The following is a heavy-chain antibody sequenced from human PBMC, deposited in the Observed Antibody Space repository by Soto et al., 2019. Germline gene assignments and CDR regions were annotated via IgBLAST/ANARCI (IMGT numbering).Heavy chain of an antibody. CDR2: SVVGSGNT. J-gene: IGHJ6*02. CDR1: GFTFTSSA. Sequence: QMQLVQSGPEVKKPGTSVKVSCKASGFTFTSSAVQWVRQARGQRREWIGWSVVGSGNTNYAQKFQERVTITRDMSTSTAYIELSRLRSEVTAVYYCAAGKRLLWCGGNHYFYGSDVWGQGTTVTVSS. CDR3: AAGKRLLWCGGNHYFYGSDV. D-gene: IGHD3-10*01. V-gene: IGHV1-58*01.